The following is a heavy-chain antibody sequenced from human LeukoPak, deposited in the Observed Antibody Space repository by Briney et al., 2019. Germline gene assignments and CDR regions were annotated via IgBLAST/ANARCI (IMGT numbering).Heavy chain of an antibody. J-gene: IGHJ5*02. D-gene: IGHD3-16*01. CDR3: VRDGGTDWYDP. CDR2: IKPDGSEK. V-gene: IGHV3-7*01. CDR1: GFSVSDYW. Sequence: PGGSLRLSCAASGFSVSDYWMTWVRQAPGKGLEWVANIKPDGSEKTYVDSVKGRFTISRDNAKNSLYLQMNSLRVEDTAMYYCVRDGGTDWYDPWGQGTLVTVFS.